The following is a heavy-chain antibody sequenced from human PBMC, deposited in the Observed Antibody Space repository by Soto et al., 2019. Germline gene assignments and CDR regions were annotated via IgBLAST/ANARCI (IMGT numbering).Heavy chain of an antibody. D-gene: IGHD6-19*01. J-gene: IGHJ3*02. CDR3: ARSIAVAGGGAFDI. Sequence: SETLSLTCTVSGGSISSSSYYWGWIRQPPGKGLEWIGYIYYSGSTNYNPSLKSRVTISVDTSKNQFSLKLSSVTAADTAVYYCARSIAVAGGGAFDIWGQGTMVTVSS. CDR2: IYYSGST. CDR1: GGSISSSSYY. V-gene: IGHV4-61*05.